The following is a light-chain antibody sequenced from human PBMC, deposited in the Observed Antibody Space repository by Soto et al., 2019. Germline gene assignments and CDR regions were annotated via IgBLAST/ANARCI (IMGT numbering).Light chain of an antibody. CDR2: EVS. CDR3: ISYTGSSTSYV. J-gene: IGLJ1*01. Sequence: QSALTQPASVSGSPGQSITISYSGTSSDVGSYDHVAWYQQFPGKTPKLMIYEVSNRPSGVSSRFSGSKSGNTASLTISGLQAEDEADYYCISYTGSSTSYVFGSGTRSPS. CDR1: SSDVGSYDH. V-gene: IGLV2-14*01.